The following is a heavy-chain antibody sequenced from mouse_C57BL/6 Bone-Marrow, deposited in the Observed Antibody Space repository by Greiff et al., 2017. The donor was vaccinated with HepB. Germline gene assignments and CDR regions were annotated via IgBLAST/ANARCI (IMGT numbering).Heavy chain of an antibody. CDR2: IDPEDGET. CDR3: ARRWLLPDYYAMDY. J-gene: IGHJ4*01. Sequence: EVKLQQSGAELVKPGASVKLSCTASGFNIKDYYMHWVKQRTEQGLEWIGRIDPEDGETKYAPKFQGKATITADTSSNTAYLQLSSLTSEDTAVYYCARRWLLPDYYAMDYWGQGTSVTVSS. V-gene: IGHV14-2*01. D-gene: IGHD2-3*01. CDR1: GFNIKDYY.